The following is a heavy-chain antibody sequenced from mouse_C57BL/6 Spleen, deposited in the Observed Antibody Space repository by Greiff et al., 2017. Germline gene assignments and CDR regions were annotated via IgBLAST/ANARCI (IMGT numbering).Heavy chain of an antibody. J-gene: IGHJ4*01. CDR1: GFSITSGYY. CDR2: RSDDGSN. Sequence: EVKLMESGPGLVKPSQSLSLTCTVTGFSITSGYYWNWIRQFPGNKLEWMCYRSDDGSNNYNPSLKNRITITRDTTKNQFVLKLNTMTTEDTATNYCARKWLPDYYAMDYWGQGTSVTVSS. D-gene: IGHD2-2*01. CDR3: ARKWLPDYYAMDY. V-gene: IGHV3-6*01.